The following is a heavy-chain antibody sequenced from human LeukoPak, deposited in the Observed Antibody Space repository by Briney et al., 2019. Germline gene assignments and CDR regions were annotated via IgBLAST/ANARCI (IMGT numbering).Heavy chain of an antibody. V-gene: IGHV4-59*01. J-gene: IGHJ4*02. CDR1: GGSISNYY. D-gene: IGHD5-24*01. CDR3: ARSEMGGYTFDH. CDR2: INYSGST. Sequence: SETLPLTCAVSGGSISNYYWSWIRQPPGKGLEYIGYINYSGSTNYNPSLKSRVTISVDRSKNQFSLKVSSVTAADTAVYYCARSEMGGYTFDHWGQGTLVTVSS.